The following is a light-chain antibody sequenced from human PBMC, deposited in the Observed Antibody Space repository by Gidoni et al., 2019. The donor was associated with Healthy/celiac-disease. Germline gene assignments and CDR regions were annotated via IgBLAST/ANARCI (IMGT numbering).Light chain of an antibody. CDR1: KLGDKY. V-gene: IGLV3-1*01. CDR3: QAWDSSTYV. CDR2: QDR. J-gene: IGLJ1*01. Sequence: SYELLQPPSVSVSPGQTASITCSGDKLGDKYACWYQQKPGQSPVLVIYQDRKRPSGIPERFSGSNSGNTATLTISGTQAMDEADYYCQAWDSSTYVFGTGTKVTVL.